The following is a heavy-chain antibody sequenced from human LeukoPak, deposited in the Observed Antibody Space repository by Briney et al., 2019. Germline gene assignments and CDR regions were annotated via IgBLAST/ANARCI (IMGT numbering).Heavy chain of an antibody. Sequence: SVKVSCKASGGTFSSYAISWVRQAPGQGLEWMGGIIPIFGTANYAQKFQGRVTITADESTNTAYMELSSLRSEDTAVYYCARDATYQLLYAYYWGQGTLVTVSS. CDR3: ARDATYQLLYAYY. J-gene: IGHJ4*02. V-gene: IGHV1-69*13. CDR1: GGTFSSYA. D-gene: IGHD2-2*02. CDR2: IIPIFGTA.